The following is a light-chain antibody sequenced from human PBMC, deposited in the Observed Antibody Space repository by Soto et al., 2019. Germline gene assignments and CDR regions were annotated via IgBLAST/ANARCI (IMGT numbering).Light chain of an antibody. J-gene: IGKJ1*01. CDR3: QQYNSWPKT. Sequence: EIVMTQSPATLSVSPGERATLSCRASQSVSSNLAWYQQKPGQAPRLLIYGASTRATAIPPRFSGSGSGTEVTLTISSLQAEDVAVYYCQQYNSWPKTFGQGTKVEIK. V-gene: IGKV3-15*01. CDR1: QSVSSN. CDR2: GAS.